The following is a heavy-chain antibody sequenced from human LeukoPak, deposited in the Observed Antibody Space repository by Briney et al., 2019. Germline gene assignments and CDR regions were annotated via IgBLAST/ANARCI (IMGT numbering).Heavy chain of an antibody. V-gene: IGHV4-31*03. Sequence: SETLSLTCTVSGGSISSGGDYWSWIRQHPGKGLEWIGYIYYSGSTYYNPSLKSRVTISVDTSKNQFSLKLSSVTAADTAVYYCARDGDLTYYYDSSGLGAFDIWGQGTMVTVSS. J-gene: IGHJ3*02. CDR1: GGSISSGGDY. CDR3: ARDGDLTYYYDSSGLGAFDI. D-gene: IGHD3-22*01. CDR2: IYYSGST.